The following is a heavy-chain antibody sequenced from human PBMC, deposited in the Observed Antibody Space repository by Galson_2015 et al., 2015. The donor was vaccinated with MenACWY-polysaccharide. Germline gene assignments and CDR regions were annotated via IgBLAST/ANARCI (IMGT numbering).Heavy chain of an antibody. CDR1: GFTLSSSSYG. J-gene: IGHJ4*02. CDR3: ARYCTGSSCGALDY. Sequence: SLRLSCAASGFTLSSSSYGMHWVRQAPGKGLEWVAVIGYDGNIKYYADSVRGRFTISRDNSMNTMYLQMNSLRAEGTAVYYCARYCTGSSCGALDYWGQGTLVTVSS. CDR2: IGYDGNIK. D-gene: IGHD2-15*01. V-gene: IGHV3-30*05.